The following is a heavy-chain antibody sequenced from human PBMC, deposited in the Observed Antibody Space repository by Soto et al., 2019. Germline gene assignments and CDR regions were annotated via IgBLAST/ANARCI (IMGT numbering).Heavy chain of an antibody. V-gene: IGHV4-39*01. Sequence: PSETLSLTCTVSGGSVSSSSYYWGWIRQPPGKGLEWIGSIYYSGSTYYNPSLKSRVTISVDTSKNQFSLKLSSVTAADTAVYYCARHDGFIAAAGYNWFAPWGQGTLVTVSS. CDR2: IYYSGST. CDR3: ARHDGFIAAAGYNWFAP. CDR1: GGSVSSSSYY. J-gene: IGHJ5*02. D-gene: IGHD6-13*01.